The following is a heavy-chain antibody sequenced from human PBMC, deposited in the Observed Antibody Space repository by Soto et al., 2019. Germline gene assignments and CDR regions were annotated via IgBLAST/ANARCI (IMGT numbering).Heavy chain of an antibody. CDR2: MSHSGST. J-gene: IGHJ4*02. CDR3: SRENILCWGRGCYSSPFDY. V-gene: IGHV4-31*03. CDR1: GGSLTTDDYY. D-gene: IGHD2-21*02. Sequence: QVQLQESGPGLVKPSQTLSLTCTVSGGSLTTDDYYWSWIRQHPGKGLECIGYMSHSGSTFYNPYLRIRVPMSVDTSSTQFCLTRPSVAAADTAVYYYSRENILCWGRGCYSSPFDYWGQGTLVMFSS.